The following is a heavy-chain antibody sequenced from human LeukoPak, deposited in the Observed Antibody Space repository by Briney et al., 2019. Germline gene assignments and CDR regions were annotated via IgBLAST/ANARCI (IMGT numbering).Heavy chain of an antibody. CDR3: ARAVEPVSLGYCSGGSCYYPYYFDY. V-gene: IGHV1-18*01. CDR1: GYTFTSYG. J-gene: IGHJ4*02. CDR2: ISAYNGNT. D-gene: IGHD2-15*01. Sequence: ASVKVSCKASGYTFTSYGISWMRQAPGQGLEWMGWISAYNGNTNYAQKLQGRVTMTTDTSTSTAYMELRSLRSDDTAVYYCARAVEPVSLGYCSGGSCYYPYYFDYWGQGTLVTVSS.